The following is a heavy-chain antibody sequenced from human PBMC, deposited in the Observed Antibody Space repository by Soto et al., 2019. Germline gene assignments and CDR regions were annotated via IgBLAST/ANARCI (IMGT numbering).Heavy chain of an antibody. CDR3: ARPPLPGYSIHFNS. Sequence: PGESLKISCKASGYIFIDYWIGWVRQMPGKGLGWMGIVYPRDSDTRYSPSFQGQVTISADRSTGTAFLQWRSLKASDTALYYCARPPLPGYSIHFNSWGQGTLVTVS. V-gene: IGHV5-51*01. J-gene: IGHJ4*02. D-gene: IGHD2-15*01. CDR2: VYPRDSDT. CDR1: GYIFIDYW.